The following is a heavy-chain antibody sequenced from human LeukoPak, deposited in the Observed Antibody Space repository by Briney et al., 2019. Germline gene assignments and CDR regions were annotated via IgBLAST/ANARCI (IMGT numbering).Heavy chain of an antibody. CDR2: INAGNGDT. J-gene: IGHJ4*02. D-gene: IGHD3-10*01. Sequence: GASVKVSCKPSGYTFTNYAMHWVRQAPGQRLEWMGWINAGNGDTEYSQKFQGRVTITRDTSASTAYMELSSLRSEDTAVYYCARGGWYFGSGSYDPDYWGQGTLVTVSS. V-gene: IGHV1-3*01. CDR1: GYTFTNYA. CDR3: ARGGWYFGSGSYDPDY.